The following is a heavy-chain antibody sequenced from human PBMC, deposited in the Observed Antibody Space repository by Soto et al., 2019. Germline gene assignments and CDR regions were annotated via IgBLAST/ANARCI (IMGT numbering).Heavy chain of an antibody. CDR1: GGSISSYY. Sequence: SETLSLTCTVSGGSISSYYWSWIRQPPGKGLEWIGYIYYSGSTNYNPSLKSRVTISVDTSKNQFSLKLSSVTAADTAVYYCARVGVTIFGVVIFDYWGQGTLVTVSS. CDR3: ARVGVTIFGVVIFDY. J-gene: IGHJ4*02. V-gene: IGHV4-59*01. CDR2: IYYSGST. D-gene: IGHD3-3*01.